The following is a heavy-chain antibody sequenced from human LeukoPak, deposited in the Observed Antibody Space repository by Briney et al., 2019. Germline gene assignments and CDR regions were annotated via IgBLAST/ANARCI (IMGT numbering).Heavy chain of an antibody. J-gene: IGHJ4*02. Sequence: GGSLRLSCTASGFTFSGSAMHWVRQTSGKGLEWVGRIRSKANNYATAYAAWVKGRFTISRDDSKNTAYLQMNSLKTEDTAVYYCTRLDGDYGTQFDYWGQGTLVTVSS. CDR2: IRSKANNYAT. V-gene: IGHV3-73*01. CDR1: GFTFSGSA. CDR3: TRLDGDYGTQFDY. D-gene: IGHD4-17*01.